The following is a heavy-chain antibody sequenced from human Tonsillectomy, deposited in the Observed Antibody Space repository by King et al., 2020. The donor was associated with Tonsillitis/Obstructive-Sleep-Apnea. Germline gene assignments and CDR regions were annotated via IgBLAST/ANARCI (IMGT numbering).Heavy chain of an antibody. CDR2: VNGNGGST. D-gene: IGHD3-16*01. J-gene: IGHJ6*03. CDR3: ARDPGLGYYYMDV. V-gene: IGHV3-20*04. CDR1: GFTFDDYG. Sequence: VQLVESGGGVVRPGGSLRLSCVASGFTFDDYGRRWVRQAPGQGLEWVSVVNGNGGSTGYADSVKGRFTISRDNAKNSLYLEMNSLRAEDTALYYCARDPGLGYYYMDVWGKGTTVTVPS.